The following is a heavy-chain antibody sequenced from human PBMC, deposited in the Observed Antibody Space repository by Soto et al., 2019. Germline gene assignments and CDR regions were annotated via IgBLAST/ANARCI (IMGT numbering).Heavy chain of an antibody. CDR2: IYYSGST. Sequence: PSETLSLTCTVSGGSISSYYWSWIRQPPGNGLECIGYIYYSGSTNYNPSLKRRVTTSVDTSKNQFSLKLSSVTAADTAVYYCAREGVVAGYYFDYWGQGTLVTVSS. CDR1: GGSISSYY. CDR3: AREGVVAGYYFDY. V-gene: IGHV4-59*01. D-gene: IGHD2-15*01. J-gene: IGHJ4*02.